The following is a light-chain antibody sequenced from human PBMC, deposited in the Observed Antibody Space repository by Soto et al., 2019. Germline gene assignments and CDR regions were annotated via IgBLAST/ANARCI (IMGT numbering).Light chain of an antibody. CDR2: GAS. J-gene: IGKJ2*01. CDR3: QQYNNWPTT. CDR1: QSVTSN. Sequence: ERVMTQSPATLPVSPGERATLSCRASQSVTSNLAWYQQKPGQAPRLLIYGASTRATGIPARFSGSGSETEFTLTISSLHSEDFAVYYRQQYNNWPTTFGQGTKVEIK. V-gene: IGKV3-15*01.